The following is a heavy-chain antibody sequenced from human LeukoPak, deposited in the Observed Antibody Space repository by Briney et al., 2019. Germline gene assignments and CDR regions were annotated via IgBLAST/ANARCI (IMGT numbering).Heavy chain of an antibody. Sequence: KTGGSLRLSCAASGFTFSSYSMNWVRQAPGRGLEWVSSISSSSSYIYYADSVKGRFTISRDNAKNSLYLQMNSLRAEDTAVYYCARKAIAGGNAFDIWGQGTMVTVSS. V-gene: IGHV3-21*01. D-gene: IGHD3-16*01. CDR3: ARKAIAGGNAFDI. CDR1: GFTFSSYS. J-gene: IGHJ3*02. CDR2: ISSSSSYI.